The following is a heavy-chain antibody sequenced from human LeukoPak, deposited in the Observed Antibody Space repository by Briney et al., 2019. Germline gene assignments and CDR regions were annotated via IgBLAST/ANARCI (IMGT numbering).Heavy chain of an antibody. CDR1: GFTFSSYA. Sequence: GGSLRLSCAASGFTFSSYAMHWVRRAPGKALEWVATISSDGGNRYYSDSVKGRFTISRDNSKNTLYLQMNSLRPEDTGVFHCARGRAVTGSTVIDYWGQGTLVTVSS. CDR3: ARGRAVTGSTVIDY. V-gene: IGHV3-30-3*01. D-gene: IGHD6-19*01. CDR2: ISSDGGNR. J-gene: IGHJ4*02.